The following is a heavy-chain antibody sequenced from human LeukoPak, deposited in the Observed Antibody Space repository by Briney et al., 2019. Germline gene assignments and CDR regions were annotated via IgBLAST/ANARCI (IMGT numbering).Heavy chain of an antibody. J-gene: IGHJ4*02. CDR3: AKVRVRGVIVDYFDY. Sequence: GGSLRLSCAASGFTFSSYAMSWVRQAPGKGLEWVSAISGSGGSTYYADSVKGRFTISRDNSKNTLYLQMNSLRAEDTAVYYCAKVRVRGVIVDYFDYWGQGTLVTVSS. CDR1: GFTFSSYA. CDR2: ISGSGGST. D-gene: IGHD3-10*01. V-gene: IGHV3-23*01.